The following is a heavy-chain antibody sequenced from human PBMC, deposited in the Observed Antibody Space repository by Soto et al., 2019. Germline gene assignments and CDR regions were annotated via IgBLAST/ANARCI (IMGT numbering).Heavy chain of an antibody. CDR3: ARRAYNAEWFDP. CDR2: IYHSGST. J-gene: IGHJ5*02. D-gene: IGHD1-20*01. CDR1: GGSISSGGYS. Sequence: PHTLSLTCAVSGGSISSGGYSWSWIRQPPGKGLEWIGYIYHSGSTYYNPSLKSRVIVSVDTSKNQFSLKLSSVTAADTAVYYCARRAYNAEWFDPWGQGTLVTVSS. V-gene: IGHV4-30-2*03.